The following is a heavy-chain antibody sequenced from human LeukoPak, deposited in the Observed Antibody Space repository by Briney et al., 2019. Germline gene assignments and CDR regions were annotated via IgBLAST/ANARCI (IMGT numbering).Heavy chain of an antibody. CDR1: GFTFSKAW. D-gene: IGHD2-2*02. V-gene: IGHV3-15*01. J-gene: IGHJ4*02. CDR2: IKSKSDGVTT. CDR3: TSGGDCRTTSCYTD. Sequence: GGSLRLSCAASGFTFSKAWMSWVRQAPGKGLEWVGRIKSKSDGVTTDYAAPVKGRFTISRDDSKNTLYLHMDSLKTEDTAVYYCTSGGDCRTTSCYTDWGQGTLVTVSS.